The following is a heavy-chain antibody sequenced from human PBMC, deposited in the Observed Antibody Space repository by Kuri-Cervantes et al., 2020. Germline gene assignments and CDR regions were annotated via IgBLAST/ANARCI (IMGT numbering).Heavy chain of an antibody. V-gene: IGHV1-18*01. CDR3: ARDRWDYGVELGAFDI. CDR2: ISAYNGNT. D-gene: IGHD4-17*01. Sequence: ASVKVSCKASGYTFTSYDINWVRQATGQGLEWMGWISAYNGNTNYAQKLQGRVTMTTDTSTSTAYMELRSLRSDDTAVYYCARDRWDYGVELGAFDIWGQGTMVTVSS. J-gene: IGHJ3*02. CDR1: GYTFTSYD.